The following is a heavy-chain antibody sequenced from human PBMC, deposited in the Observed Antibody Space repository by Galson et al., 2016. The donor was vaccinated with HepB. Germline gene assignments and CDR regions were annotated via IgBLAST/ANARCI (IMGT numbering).Heavy chain of an antibody. D-gene: IGHD6-13*01. CDR3: ASDMRYSSWSF. J-gene: IGHJ4*02. Sequence: SLRLSCAASGFTFSSFWMSWVRQTPGKGLEWVATINQDGSDKYYVDSVKGRFTISRDNAKNSLYLQMNSLRAGDTAVYYWASDMRYSSWSFWGQGTLVTVSS. CDR1: GFTFSSFW. CDR2: INQDGSDK. V-gene: IGHV3-7*03.